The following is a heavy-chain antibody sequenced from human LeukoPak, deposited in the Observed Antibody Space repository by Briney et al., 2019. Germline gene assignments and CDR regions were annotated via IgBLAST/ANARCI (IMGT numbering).Heavy chain of an antibody. V-gene: IGHV4-30-2*01. Sequence: SETLSLTCAVSGGSISSGGYSWSWIRQPPGKGLEWIGYIYHSGSTYYNPSLMSRVTISVDRSKNQFSLKLSSVTAADTAVYYCARLVDTAANWFDPWGQGTLVTVSS. D-gene: IGHD5-18*01. CDR2: IYHSGST. CDR3: ARLVDTAANWFDP. J-gene: IGHJ5*02. CDR1: GGSISSGGYS.